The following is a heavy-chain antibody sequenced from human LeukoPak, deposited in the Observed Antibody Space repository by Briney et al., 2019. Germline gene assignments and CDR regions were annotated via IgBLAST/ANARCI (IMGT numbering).Heavy chain of an antibody. CDR1: GFTLSDHY. Sequence: GGSLRLSCAASGFTLSDHYMDWVRQAPGKGLEWVGRTRNKANSYTTEYAASVKGRFTISRDDSKNSLYLQMNSLKTEDTAVYYCARGYHDSSGYYLRYFDYWGQGTLVTVSS. D-gene: IGHD3-22*01. J-gene: IGHJ4*02. V-gene: IGHV3-72*01. CDR2: TRNKANSYTT. CDR3: ARGYHDSSGYYLRYFDY.